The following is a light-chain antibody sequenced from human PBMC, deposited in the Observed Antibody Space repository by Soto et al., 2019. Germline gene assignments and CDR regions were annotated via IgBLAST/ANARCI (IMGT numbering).Light chain of an antibody. V-gene: IGLV2-11*01. CDR3: CSYAGSYTLVV. Sequence: QSVLTQPRSVSGSPGQSVTISCTGTSSDFGGYNYVSWYQQHPGKAPKLIIFDVSKRPSGVPDRFSGSKSGNTASLTISGLQAEDEADYYCCSYAGSYTLVVFGGATKLTVL. J-gene: IGLJ2*01. CDR2: DVS. CDR1: SSDFGGYNY.